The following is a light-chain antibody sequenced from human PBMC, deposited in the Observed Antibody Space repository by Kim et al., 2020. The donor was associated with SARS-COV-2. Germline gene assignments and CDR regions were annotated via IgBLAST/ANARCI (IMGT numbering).Light chain of an antibody. Sequence: SPGARAPLSCRRSQRVRSYLAWYQQKPSQAPRLLIYDSSNRATGIPARFSGSGSGTDFTLTISSLEPEDFAVYYCQQRSNWSPLTFGGGTKVDIK. CDR3: QQRSNWSPLT. J-gene: IGKJ4*01. V-gene: IGKV3-11*01. CDR2: DSS. CDR1: QRVRSY.